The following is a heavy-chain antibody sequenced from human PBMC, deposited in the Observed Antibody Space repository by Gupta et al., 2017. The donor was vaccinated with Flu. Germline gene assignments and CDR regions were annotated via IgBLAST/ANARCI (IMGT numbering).Heavy chain of an antibody. Sequence: QVQLVESGGGVVQPGRSLRLSCAASGFTFSSYGMHWVRQAPGKGLEWVAVIWYDGSNKYYADSVKCRFTISRDNSKNTLYLQMNSLRAEDTAVYYCARGDSSGYYHAPIDYWGQGTLVTASS. CDR3: ARGDSSGYYHAPIDY. V-gene: IGHV3-33*01. D-gene: IGHD3-22*01. CDR1: GFTFSSYG. CDR2: IWYDGSNK. J-gene: IGHJ4*02.